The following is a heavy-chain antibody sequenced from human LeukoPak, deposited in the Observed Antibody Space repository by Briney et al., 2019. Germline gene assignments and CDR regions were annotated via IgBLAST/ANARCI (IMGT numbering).Heavy chain of an antibody. D-gene: IGHD2-15*01. J-gene: IGHJ5*02. CDR3: VVAAPYNWFDP. CDR1: GVSISSGDYY. Sequence: ASQTLSLTCTVSGVSISSGDYYWSWIRQPPGKGLEWIGYIYYSGSTYYNPSLKSRVTISVDTSKNQFSLKLSSVTAADTAVYYCVVAAPYNWFDPWGQGTLVTVSS. V-gene: IGHV4-30-4*01. CDR2: IYYSGST.